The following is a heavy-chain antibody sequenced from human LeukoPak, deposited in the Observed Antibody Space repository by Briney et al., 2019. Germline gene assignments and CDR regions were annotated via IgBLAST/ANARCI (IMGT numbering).Heavy chain of an antibody. CDR1: GYTFTSYD. CDR2: MNPNSGNT. J-gene: IGHJ4*02. Sequence: ASVKVSCKASGYTFTSYDINWVRQATGQGLEWMGWMNPNSGNTGYAQKFQGRVTMTRNTSISTAYMELSSLRSEDTAVYYCATGPRPMVRGVSNPGEYWGEGTLVTVSS. D-gene: IGHD3-10*01. V-gene: IGHV1-8*01. CDR3: ATGPRPMVRGVSNPGEY.